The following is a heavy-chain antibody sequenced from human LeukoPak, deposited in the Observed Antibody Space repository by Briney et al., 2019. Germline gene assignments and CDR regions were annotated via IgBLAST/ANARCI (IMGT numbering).Heavy chain of an antibody. D-gene: IGHD5-12*01. V-gene: IGHV1-2*02. Sequence: ASVKVSCKASGYTFTDYYMHWVRQAPGQGLEWMGWINPNSGGTNYAQKFQGRVTMTRDTSISTAYMELSRLRSDDTAVYYCARAPGGYSFDWGQGTLVTVSP. CDR3: ARAPGGYSFD. CDR1: GYTFTDYY. CDR2: INPNSGGT. J-gene: IGHJ4*02.